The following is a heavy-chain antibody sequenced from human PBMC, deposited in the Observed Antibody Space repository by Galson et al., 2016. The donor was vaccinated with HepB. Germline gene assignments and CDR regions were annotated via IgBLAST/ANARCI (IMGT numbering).Heavy chain of an antibody. CDR1: GFTFDDYG. D-gene: IGHD1-26*01. Sequence: SLRLSCAASGFTFDDYGMSWVRQAPGKGLEWVSYIVGSGTSVFYASAVKGRFTISSDNAKNTLYLQMNSLRAEDTAVYYCVTSGWFGYWGQGTLVTVSS. J-gene: IGHJ5*01. V-gene: IGHV3-48*03. CDR2: IVGSGTSV. CDR3: VTSGWFGY.